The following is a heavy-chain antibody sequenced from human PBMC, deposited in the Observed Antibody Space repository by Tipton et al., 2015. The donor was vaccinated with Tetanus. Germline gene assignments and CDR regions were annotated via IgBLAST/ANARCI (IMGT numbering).Heavy chain of an antibody. CDR3: ASGSTLDY. CDR2: ISSTSSYI. J-gene: IGHJ4*02. Sequence: FLRLSCAVSGFVFSSYTMNWVRQAPGKGLEWVASISSTSSYIYYADSVKGRFTISRDNAKNSVYLQMSSLRADDTAVYYCASGSTLDYWGQGALVSVSS. CDR1: GFVFSSYT. V-gene: IGHV3-21*01. D-gene: IGHD6-25*01.